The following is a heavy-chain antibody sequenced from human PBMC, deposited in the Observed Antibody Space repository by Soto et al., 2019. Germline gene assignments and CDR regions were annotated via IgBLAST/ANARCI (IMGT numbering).Heavy chain of an antibody. J-gene: IGHJ4*02. CDR2: INAGNGHT. V-gene: IGHV1-3*01. CDR1: EYTFTSYV. CDR3: ARELQGLYYFDY. Sequence: ASVKVSCKASEYTFTSYVMHWVRQAPGQSLEWIGWINAGNGHTKYSQKFQDRVTITRDTSANTAYMELSCLRSEDTAVYYCARELQGLYYFDYWGQGALVTVSS. D-gene: IGHD4-4*01.